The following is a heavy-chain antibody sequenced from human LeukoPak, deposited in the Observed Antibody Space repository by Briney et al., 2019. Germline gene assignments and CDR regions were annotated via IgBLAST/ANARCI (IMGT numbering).Heavy chain of an antibody. CDR1: GGTFSSYA. CDR2: INPSGGST. Sequence: ASVKVSCKASGGTFSSYAISWVRQAPGQGLEWMGIINPSGGSTSYAQKFQGRVTMTRDTSTSTVYMELSSLRSEDTAVYYCARSGIAAAGTETGDYWGQGTLVTVSS. V-gene: IGHV1-46*01. J-gene: IGHJ4*02. D-gene: IGHD6-13*01. CDR3: ARSGIAAAGTETGDY.